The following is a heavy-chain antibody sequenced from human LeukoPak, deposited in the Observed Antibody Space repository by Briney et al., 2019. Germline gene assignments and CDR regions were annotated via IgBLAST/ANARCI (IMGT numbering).Heavy chain of an antibody. CDR1: GGSISNSNSY. D-gene: IGHD1-26*01. CDR2: IYYSGST. CDR3: ARDPYSGNYGTYYYYYMDV. Sequence: SETLSLTCTVSGGSISNSNSYWGWIRQSPGKGLEWIANIYYSGSTYYNPSLKSRLTISVDTSKYQFSLKLSSVTAADTAVYYCARDPYSGNYGTYYYYYMDVWGKGTTVTISS. J-gene: IGHJ6*03. V-gene: IGHV4-39*07.